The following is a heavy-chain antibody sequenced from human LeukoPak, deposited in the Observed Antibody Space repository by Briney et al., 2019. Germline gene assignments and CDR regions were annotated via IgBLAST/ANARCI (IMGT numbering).Heavy chain of an antibody. CDR2: IYHSGST. D-gene: IGHD1-26*01. CDR1: GGSISSSNW. J-gene: IGHJ5*02. CDR3: ARSPSGSSSRWFDP. Sequence: SETLSLTCAVSGGSISSSNWWSWVRQPPGKGLEWIGEIYHSGSTNYNLSLKSRVTISVDKSKNQFSLKLSSVTAADTAVYYCARSPSGSSSRWFDPWGQGTLVTVSS. V-gene: IGHV4-4*02.